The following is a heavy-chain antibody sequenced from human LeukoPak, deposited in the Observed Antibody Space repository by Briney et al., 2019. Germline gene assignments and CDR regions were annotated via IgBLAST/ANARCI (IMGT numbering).Heavy chain of an antibody. D-gene: IGHD1-26*01. CDR1: GGSFIGYY. Sequence: PSETLSLTCAVYGGSFIGYYWSWIRQPPGKGLEWIGAINHFGSTNYTPSLKSRFTISIETAKNHFSLQLSSVTAADTAVYYCARIRSRKWVFDYWGQGTLVTVSS. CDR3: ARIRSRKWVFDY. V-gene: IGHV4-34*01. J-gene: IGHJ4*02. CDR2: INHFGST.